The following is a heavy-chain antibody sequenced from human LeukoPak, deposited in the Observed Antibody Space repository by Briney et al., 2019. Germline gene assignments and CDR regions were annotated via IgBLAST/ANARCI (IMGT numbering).Heavy chain of an antibody. CDR2: IYPGDCDT. V-gene: IGHV5-51*01. CDR3: ARTLNSCGGDCYSALYYFDY. CDR1: GYSFTSYW. Sequence: GESLTVSCKGSGYSFTSYWIGWVRQMPGKGLEWMGIIYPGDCDTRYSPSFQGQVTISADKSISTAYLQWSSLKASDTAMYYCARTLNSCGGDCYSALYYFDYWGQGTLVTVSS. J-gene: IGHJ4*02. D-gene: IGHD2-21*02.